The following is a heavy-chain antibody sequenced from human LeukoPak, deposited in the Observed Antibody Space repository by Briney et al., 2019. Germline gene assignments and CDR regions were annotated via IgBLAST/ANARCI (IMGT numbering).Heavy chain of an antibody. CDR2: INHSGST. D-gene: IGHD2-15*01. CDR3: ARVEYCSGGSCYEYYGMDV. Sequence: SETLSLTCAVYGGSFSGYYWSWIRQPPGKGLEWIGEINHSGSTNYNPSLKSRVTMSVDTSKNQFSLKLSSVTAADTAVYYCARVEYCSGGSCYEYYGMDVWGQGTTVTVSS. J-gene: IGHJ6*02. V-gene: IGHV4-34*01. CDR1: GGSFSGYY.